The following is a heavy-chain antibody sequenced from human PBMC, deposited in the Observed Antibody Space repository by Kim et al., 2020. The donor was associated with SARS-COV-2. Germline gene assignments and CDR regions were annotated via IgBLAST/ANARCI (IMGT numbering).Heavy chain of an antibody. J-gene: IGHJ5*02. CDR2: LFSDRTT. CDR1: GFTVSADH. Sequence: GGSLRLSCAASGFTVSADHMSWVRQAPGKGLEWVSLLFSDRTTFYADSVRGRFTISRDDSRNTVFLEMNSLRPEDTAAYYCARHDWFDPWGHGTKVTVSS. V-gene: IGHV3-53*01. CDR3: ARHDWFDP.